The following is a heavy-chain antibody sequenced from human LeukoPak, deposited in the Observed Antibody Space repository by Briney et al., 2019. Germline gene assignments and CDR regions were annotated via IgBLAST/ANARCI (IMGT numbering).Heavy chain of an antibody. Sequence: SSETLSLTCTVSGGSISSYYWSWIRQPPGKGLEWIGYIYYSGSTNYNPSLKSRVTISVDTSKNQFSLKLSSVTAADTAVYYCATIYEMKHYWGQGTLVTVSS. CDR2: IYYSGST. J-gene: IGHJ4*02. CDR1: GGSISSYY. D-gene: IGHD3-3*01. CDR3: ATIYEMKHY. V-gene: IGHV4-59*01.